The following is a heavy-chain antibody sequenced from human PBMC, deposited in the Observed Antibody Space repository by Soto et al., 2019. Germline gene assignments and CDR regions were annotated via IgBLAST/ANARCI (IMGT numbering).Heavy chain of an antibody. Sequence: QVQLVDSGGGLVKPGGSLRLSCAASGFSFSNYHFTYIRQAPGKGLEWIAYISSSGTITHYADSVQGRFSISRDNAKYSLSLQLNDLRVEDTAVYYCARSLLGVGDPFYLWGQGTSVLVSS. CDR3: ARSLLGVGDPFYL. D-gene: IGHD2-15*01. CDR1: GFSFSNYH. J-gene: IGHJ3*01. V-gene: IGHV3-11*01. CDR2: ISSSGTIT.